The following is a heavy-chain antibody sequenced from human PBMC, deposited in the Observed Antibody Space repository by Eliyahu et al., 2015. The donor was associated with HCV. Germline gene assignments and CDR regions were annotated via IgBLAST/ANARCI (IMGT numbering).Heavy chain of an antibody. CDR3: ARGRQCSGGSCYSNRGYYYMDV. J-gene: IGHJ6*03. CDR1: GFTFSDXY. D-gene: IGHD2-15*01. V-gene: IGHV3-11*01. Sequence: QVQLVESGGGLVKPGGSLRLSCAASGFTFSDXYXSWXRQAPGKGLEWVSYISSSGSTIYYAESVKGRFTISRDNAKNSLYLQMNSLRAEDTAVYYCARGRQCSGGSCYSNRGYYYMDVWGKGTTVTVSS. CDR2: ISSSGSTI.